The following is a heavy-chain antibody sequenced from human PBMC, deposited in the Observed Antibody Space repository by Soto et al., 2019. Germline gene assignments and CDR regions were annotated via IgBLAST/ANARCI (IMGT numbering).Heavy chain of an antibody. J-gene: IGHJ6*02. D-gene: IGHD3-16*02. V-gene: IGHV3-30*18. CDR3: AKDYVWGSYRYSETDYYYGMDV. CDR1: GFTFSSYG. CDR2: ISYDGSNK. Sequence: QVQLVESGGVVVQPGRSLRLSCAASGFTFSSYGMHWVRQAPGKGLEWVAVISYDGSNKYYADSVKGRFTISRDNSKNTLYLQMNSLRAEDTAVYYCAKDYVWGSYRYSETDYYYGMDVWGQGTTVTVSS.